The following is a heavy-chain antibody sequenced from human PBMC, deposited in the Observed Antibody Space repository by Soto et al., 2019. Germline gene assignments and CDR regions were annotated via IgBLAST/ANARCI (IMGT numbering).Heavy chain of an antibody. CDR2: INAGNGNT. D-gene: IGHD1-26*01. V-gene: IGHV1-3*01. J-gene: IGHJ4*02. Sequence: QVQLVQSGAEVKKPGASVKVSCKASGYTFTSYAMHWVRQAPGQRLEWMGWINAGNGNTKYSQKFQGRVTITRDTSASTAYMELSSLRTADTAVYYCARTLVGATPADYWGQGTLVTVSS. CDR3: ARTLVGATPADY. CDR1: GYTFTSYA.